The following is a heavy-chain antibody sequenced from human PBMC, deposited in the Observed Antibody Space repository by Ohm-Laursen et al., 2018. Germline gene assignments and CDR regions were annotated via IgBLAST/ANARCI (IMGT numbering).Heavy chain of an antibody. Sequence: TLSLTWSVSGGSISSGGYYWSWIRQHPGKGLEWIGRIYTSGSTNSNPTHKSRITMSVDTSKNQLSLKLSSVTAADPAVYFCASGHNYDYDNYYYGMDVWGQGTRVTVSS. CDR3: ASGHNYDYDNYYYGMDV. CDR2: IYTSGST. D-gene: IGHD3-16*01. CDR1: GGSISSGGYY. V-gene: IGHV4-61*02. J-gene: IGHJ6*02.